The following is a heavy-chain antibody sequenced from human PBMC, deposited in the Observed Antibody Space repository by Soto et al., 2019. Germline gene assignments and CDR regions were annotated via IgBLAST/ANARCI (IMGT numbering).Heavy chain of an antibody. CDR2: IKSNGDDT. J-gene: IGHJ4*02. Sequence: QVQLVQSGAEVREAGASVKVSCKASGFTFTGYYIHWVRQVPGQGLEWMGWIKSNGDDTKYAQKFQDRVTMTSHTSMNTLYMEVSRLRSDDTAVYYCARDQRSYGEPPFDYWGQGTLVTVSS. V-gene: IGHV1-2*02. CDR1: GFTFTGYY. D-gene: IGHD3-16*01. CDR3: ARDQRSYGEPPFDY.